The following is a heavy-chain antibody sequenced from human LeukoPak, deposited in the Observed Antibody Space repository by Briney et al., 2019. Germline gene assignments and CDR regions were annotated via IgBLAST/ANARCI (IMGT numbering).Heavy chain of an antibody. Sequence: GGSLRLSCAASGFIFTNYFMSWVRQAPGKGLEWVASIKHDGSEKYYVDSVRGRFTISRDNAKNSLYLQMNSLRAEDTAVYYCARDRWHSSSWRPVDYWGQGTLVTVSS. CDR2: IKHDGSEK. CDR3: ARDRWHSSSWRPVDY. D-gene: IGHD6-13*01. V-gene: IGHV3-7*01. CDR1: GFIFTNYF. J-gene: IGHJ4*02.